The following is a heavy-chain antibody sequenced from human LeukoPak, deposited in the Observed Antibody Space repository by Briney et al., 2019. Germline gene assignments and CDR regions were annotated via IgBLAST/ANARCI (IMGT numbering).Heavy chain of an antibody. J-gene: IGHJ6*03. D-gene: IGHD3-10*01. CDR2: IYYSGST. V-gene: IGHV4-31*03. CDR3: ARLWFGAYYYMDV. CDR1: GGSISSGGYY. Sequence: SQTLSLTCSVSGGSISSGGYYWNWIRQHPGKGLEWIGYIYYSGSTYYNPSLKSRVTISVDTSKNQFYLNLSSVTAADTAVYYCARLWFGAYYYMDVWGKGTTVTVSS.